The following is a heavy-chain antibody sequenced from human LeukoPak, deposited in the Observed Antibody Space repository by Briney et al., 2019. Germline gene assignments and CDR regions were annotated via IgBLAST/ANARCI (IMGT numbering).Heavy chain of an antibody. D-gene: IGHD3-22*01. CDR1: GGSISSGGYS. CDR2: IYYSGST. V-gene: IGHV4-31*01. CDR3: ARGYYDSSGYYPPYYYGMDV. Sequence: SQTLSLTCTVSGGSISSGGYSWSWIRQHPGKGLEWIGYIYYSGSTYYNPSLKSQVTISVDTSKNQFSLKLSSVTAADTAVYYCARGYYDSSGYYPPYYYGMDVWGQGTTVTVSS. J-gene: IGHJ6*02.